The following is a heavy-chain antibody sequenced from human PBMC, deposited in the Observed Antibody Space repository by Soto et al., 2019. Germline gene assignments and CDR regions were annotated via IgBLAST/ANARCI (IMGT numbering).Heavy chain of an antibody. V-gene: IGHV1-24*01. J-gene: IGHJ4*02. D-gene: IGHD2-2*02. CDR2: FDPEDGET. CDR3: ATRLVVPAAIRFYFDY. CDR1: GYTLAELS. Sequence: SVKVSCQVSGYTLAELSMHWVRQAPVKGLEWMGGFDPEDGETIYAQKFQGRVTMTEDTSTDTAYMELSSLRSEDTAVYYCATRLVVPAAIRFYFDYWGQGTLVTVSS.